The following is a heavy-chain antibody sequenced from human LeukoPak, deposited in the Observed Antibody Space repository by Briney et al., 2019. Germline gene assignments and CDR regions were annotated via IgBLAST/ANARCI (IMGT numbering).Heavy chain of an antibody. V-gene: IGHV3-64D*09. J-gene: IGHJ3*02. Sequence: GGSLRHSCSASGFTFSSYAMHWVRQAPGKGLEYVSTISSSGGSTYYIDSVRGRFTISRDSSKNTLYLQMSSLRAEDTAVYYCAFLGGGWLDAFDIWGQGTMVTVSS. CDR2: ISSSGGST. D-gene: IGHD5-24*01. CDR3: AFLGGGWLDAFDI. CDR1: GFTFSSYA.